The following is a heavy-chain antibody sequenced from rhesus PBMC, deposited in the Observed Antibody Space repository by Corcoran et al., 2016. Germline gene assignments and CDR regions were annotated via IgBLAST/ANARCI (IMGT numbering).Heavy chain of an antibody. V-gene: IGHV4-65*02. J-gene: IGHJ5-2*02. CDR3: ARWGLYNSLDV. D-gene: IGHD5-42*01. CDR2: IGGNTSRP. CDR1: GASISSNYW. Sequence: QVQLQESGPGLVKPSETLSLTCGVSGASISSNYWWSWIRQPPGKGLEGIGNIGGNTSRPSTSPAPKSRGTISKDTSKNQFSLKLSSVTADTAEYYCARWGLYNSLDVWGRGVPVTVSS.